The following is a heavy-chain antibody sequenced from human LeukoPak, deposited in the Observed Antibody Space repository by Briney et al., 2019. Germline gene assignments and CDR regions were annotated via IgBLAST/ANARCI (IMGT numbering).Heavy chain of an antibody. CDR2: ISTSGGST. J-gene: IGHJ4*02. D-gene: IGHD3-10*01. CDR1: GFTVTSYA. V-gene: IGHV3-23*01. CDR3: AKNGHGSGSYYPRTKYYLDY. Sequence: GGSLRLSCAASGFTVTSYAMNWVRQAPGKGLEWVATISTSGGSTYYADFVKGRFTISRDNSKNTLYLQMNSLRAEDTAVYYCAKNGHGSGSYYPRTKYYLDYWGQGTLVTVSS.